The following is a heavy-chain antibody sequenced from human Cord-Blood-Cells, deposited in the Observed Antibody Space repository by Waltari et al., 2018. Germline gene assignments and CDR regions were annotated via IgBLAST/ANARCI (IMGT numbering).Heavy chain of an antibody. CDR3: AKLDGYNLPSLADY. CDR1: GFPFSGYG. V-gene: IGHV3-30*18. J-gene: IGHJ4*02. D-gene: IGHD5-12*01. Sequence: QVQLVESGGGVVQPGRSLRLSWAASGFPFSGYGMLWVGQAPGKGLGWVAVISYDGSNKYYADSVKGRFTISRDNSKNTLYLQMNSLRAEDTAVYYCAKLDGYNLPSLADYWGQGTLVTVSS. CDR2: ISYDGSNK.